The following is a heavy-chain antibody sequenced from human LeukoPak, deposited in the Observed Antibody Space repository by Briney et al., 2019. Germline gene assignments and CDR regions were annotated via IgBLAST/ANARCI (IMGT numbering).Heavy chain of an antibody. CDR1: GGSFSGYY. CDR3: ARGLGSGWGN. CDR2: INHSGST. V-gene: IGHV4-34*01. J-gene: IGHJ4*02. Sequence: SETLSLTCAVYGGSFSGYYWSWIRQPPGKGLEWIGEINHSGSTNYNPSLKSRVTISVDTSKNQFSLKLSSVTAADTAVYYCARGLGSGWGNCGQGTLVTVSS. D-gene: IGHD6-19*01.